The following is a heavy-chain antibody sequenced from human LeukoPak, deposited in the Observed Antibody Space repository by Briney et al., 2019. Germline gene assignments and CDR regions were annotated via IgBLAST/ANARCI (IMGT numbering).Heavy chain of an antibody. CDR1: GYTFTGYY. CDR3: ARGDILTGSDFDY. J-gene: IGHJ4*02. V-gene: IGHV1-2*02. Sequence: GASVKVSCKASGYTFTGYYMHWVRQAPGQGLQWMGWINPNGGDTNYAQKFQGRVTMTRDTSISTAYMELSRLRSDDTAVYYCARGDILTGSDFDYWGQGTLVTVSS. D-gene: IGHD3-9*01. CDR2: INPNGGDT.